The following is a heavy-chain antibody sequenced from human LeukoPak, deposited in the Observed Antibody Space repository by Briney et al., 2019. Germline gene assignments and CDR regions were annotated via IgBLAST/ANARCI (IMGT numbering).Heavy chain of an antibody. V-gene: IGHV3-23*01. CDR3: AKGVRRSSDYSSPVDY. D-gene: IGHD3-22*01. J-gene: IGHJ4*02. Sequence: PGGSLRLSCAASGFTFSSYAMSWVRQALGKGLEWVSAISGSGGSTYYADSVKGRFTISRDNSRNTLYLQMNSLTAEDTAVYYCAKGVRRSSDYSSPVDYWGQGTLVTVSS. CDR1: GFTFSSYA. CDR2: ISGSGGST.